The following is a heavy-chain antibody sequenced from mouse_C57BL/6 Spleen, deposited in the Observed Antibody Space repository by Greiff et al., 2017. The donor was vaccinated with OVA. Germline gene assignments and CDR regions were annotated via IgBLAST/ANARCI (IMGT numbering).Heavy chain of an antibody. J-gene: IGHJ3*01. CDR1: GYAFTNYL. CDR2: INPGSGGT. Sequence: QVQLQQSGAELVRPGTSVKVSCKASGYAFTNYLIEWVKQRPGQGLEWIGVINPGSGGTNYNEKFKGKATLTADKSSSTAYMQLSSLTSEDSAVYFCARSLSTYWGQGTLVTVSA. D-gene: IGHD1-1*02. V-gene: IGHV1-54*01. CDR3: ARSLSTY.